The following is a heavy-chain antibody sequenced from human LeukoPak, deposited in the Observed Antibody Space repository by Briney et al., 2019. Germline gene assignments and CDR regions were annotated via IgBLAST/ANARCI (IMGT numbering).Heavy chain of an antibody. CDR3: ARAAPTAGIAAAGGVDY. CDR1: GGTFTSYA. D-gene: IGHD6-13*01. V-gene: IGHV7-4-1*02. CDR2: SNTNTGNP. Sequence: ASVKVFCTASGGTFTSYAMNWVRQAPGRGLEWMGWSNTNTGNPTYAQGFTGRFVFSLDTSVSTAYLQISSLKAEDTAMYYCARAAPTAGIAAAGGVDYWGQGTLVTVSS. J-gene: IGHJ4*02.